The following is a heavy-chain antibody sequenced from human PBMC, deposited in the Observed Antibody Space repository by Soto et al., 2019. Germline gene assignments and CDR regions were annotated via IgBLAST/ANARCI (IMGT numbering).Heavy chain of an antibody. D-gene: IGHD3-9*01. CDR2: ITFRGVT. CDR1: GDSLSGYA. Sequence: PSETLSRTCDVHGDSLSGYAWSWIRQPPGKGLEWIGEITFRGVTNYHPSLKSRLSMSVDTSKNRISLNVSSVTAADTALYFCARKLEASIRHVEWFSYKWFDPWGPGTLVTVSS. V-gene: IGHV4-34*01. CDR3: ARKLEASIRHVEWFSYKWFDP. J-gene: IGHJ5*02.